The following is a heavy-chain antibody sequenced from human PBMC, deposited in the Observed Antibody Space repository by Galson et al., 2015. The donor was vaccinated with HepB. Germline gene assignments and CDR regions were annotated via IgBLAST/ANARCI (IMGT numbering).Heavy chain of an antibody. CDR3: ANIGPWSGSIDY. J-gene: IGHJ4*02. D-gene: IGHD3-3*01. Sequence: SLRLSCAASGFTFSSYAMSWVRQAPGKGLEWVSAISGSGGSTYYADSVKGRFTISRDNSKNTLYLQMNSLRAEDTAVYYCANIGPWSGSIDYWGQGTLVTVSS. V-gene: IGHV3-23*01. CDR1: GFTFSSYA. CDR2: ISGSGGST.